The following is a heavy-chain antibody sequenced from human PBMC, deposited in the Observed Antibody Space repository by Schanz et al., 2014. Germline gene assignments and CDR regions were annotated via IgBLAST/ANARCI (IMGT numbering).Heavy chain of an antibody. D-gene: IGHD5-18*01. CDR1: GFSFSTYA. Sequence: VQLVESGGGLVKPGGSLRLSCAASGFSFSTYAMHWVRQAPGKGLEWVAVILYDGSKTYYADSVKGRFTISRDNSKNTLSLQMNSLRAEDTAVYYCAREEGYGYGPGAFDIWGQGTMVTVSS. J-gene: IGHJ3*02. CDR2: ILYDGSKT. V-gene: IGHV3-30*04. CDR3: AREEGYGYGPGAFDI.